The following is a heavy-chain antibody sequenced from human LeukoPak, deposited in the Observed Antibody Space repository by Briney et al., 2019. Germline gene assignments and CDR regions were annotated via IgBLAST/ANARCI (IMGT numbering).Heavy chain of an antibody. D-gene: IGHD2-15*01. J-gene: IGHJ4*02. Sequence: GGSLRLSCEASGFTFSNYGMSWIRQAPGKGQEWVSADSIYGGGPYYADSVKGRFTMSRDNSKNTLYLQMDSLRVDDTAVYYCAKEDVGAAPDYWGQGTLVTVSS. CDR1: GFTFSNYG. CDR3: AKEDVGAAPDY. V-gene: IGHV3-23*01. CDR2: DSIYGGGP.